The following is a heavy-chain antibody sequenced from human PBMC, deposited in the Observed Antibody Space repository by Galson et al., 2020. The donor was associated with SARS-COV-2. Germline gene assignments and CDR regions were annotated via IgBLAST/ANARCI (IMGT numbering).Heavy chain of an antibody. CDR2: INPNSGGT. V-gene: IGHV1-2*02. Sequence: ASVKVSCKASGYTFTSYYMHWVRQAPGQGLEWMGWINPNSGGTNYAQKFQGRVTMTRDTSISTAYMELGRLRSDDTAVYYCASYYVGSKSYYTYYYYGVDVWGQGTTVTVSS. CDR1: GYTFTSYY. J-gene: IGHJ6*02. D-gene: IGHD3-10*01. CDR3: ASYYVGSKSYYTYYYYGVDV.